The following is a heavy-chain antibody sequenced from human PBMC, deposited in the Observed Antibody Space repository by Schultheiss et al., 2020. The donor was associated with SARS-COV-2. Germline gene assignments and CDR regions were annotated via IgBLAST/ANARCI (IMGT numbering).Heavy chain of an antibody. Sequence: SETLSLTCTVSGGSISSYYWSWIRQPPGKGLEWIGSIYHSGSTYYNPSLKSRVTISVDTSKNQFSLKLSSVTAADTAVYYCASRRLRLGELSLYGNDYWGQGTVVTVSS. CDR3: ASRRLRLGELSLYGNDY. CDR1: GGSISSYY. CDR2: IYHSGST. J-gene: IGHJ4*02. V-gene: IGHV4-59*08. D-gene: IGHD3-16*02.